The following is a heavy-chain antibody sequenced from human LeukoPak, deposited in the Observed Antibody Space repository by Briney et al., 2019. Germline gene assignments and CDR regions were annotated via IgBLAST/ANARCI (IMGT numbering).Heavy chain of an antibody. CDR2: INPNSGGT. D-gene: IGHD2-8*01. V-gene: IGHV1-2*02. Sequence: ASVKVSCKASGYTFTGYYRHWVRQAPGQGLEWMGWINPNSGGTNYAQQFQGRVTMTRDTSISTAYMELSRLRSDDTGVYYCARVMAGDAFDIWGQGTMVTVSS. CDR3: ARVMAGDAFDI. J-gene: IGHJ3*02. CDR1: GYTFTGYY.